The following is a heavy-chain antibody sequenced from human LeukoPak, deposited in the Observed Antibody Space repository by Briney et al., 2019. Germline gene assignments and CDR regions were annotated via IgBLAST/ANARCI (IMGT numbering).Heavy chain of an antibody. CDR3: AKDYPWGVVDY. CDR1: GFPFSDYL. J-gene: IGHJ4*02. V-gene: IGHV3-7*03. CDR2: IKQDGSEK. Sequence: GGSLRLSCFASGFPFSDYLLTWVRQAPGKGLEWVANIKQDGSEKYYVDSVRGRFTISRDNTKNTLYLQMNSLRAEDTAVYYCAKDYPWGVVDYWGQGTLVTVSS. D-gene: IGHD3-10*01.